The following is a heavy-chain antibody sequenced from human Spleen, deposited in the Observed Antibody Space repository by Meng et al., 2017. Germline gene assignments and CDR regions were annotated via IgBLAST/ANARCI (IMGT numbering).Heavy chain of an antibody. J-gene: IGHJ4*02. Sequence: QITLNESGPTLVKPTQTLTLTCTFSGFSLSTSGVGVGWIRQPPGKALEWLALIYWDDDKRYSPSLKSRLMITKDTSKNQVVLSMTNMDPVDTATYYCARRPHSTGFDSWGQGTLVTVSS. CDR3: ARRPHSTGFDS. D-gene: IGHD3-22*01. CDR2: IYWDDDK. V-gene: IGHV2-5*02. CDR1: GFSLSTSGVG.